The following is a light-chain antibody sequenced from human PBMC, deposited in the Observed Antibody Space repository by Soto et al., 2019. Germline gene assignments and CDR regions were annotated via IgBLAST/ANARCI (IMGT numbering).Light chain of an antibody. CDR3: QKYNSAPWT. V-gene: IGKV1-27*01. J-gene: IGKJ1*01. CDR1: QGISNY. CDR2: AAS. Sequence: DIQMTQSPSSLSASVGDRVTITCLASQGISNYLAWYQQKPGKVPKLLIYAASTLQSGVPSRFSGSGSGTDFNLTISSLQPEDVATYYCQKYNSAPWTFGQGTNVEIK.